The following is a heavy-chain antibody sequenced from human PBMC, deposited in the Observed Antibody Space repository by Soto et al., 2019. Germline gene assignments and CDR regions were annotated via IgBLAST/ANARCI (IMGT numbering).Heavy chain of an antibody. CDR1: GFSVSNNY. V-gene: IGHV3-53*04. Sequence: EVQLVESGGGLVQPGGSLRLSCAASGFSVSNNYMTWVRQAPGKGLEWVSVIYSGGNTYYADSVEGRFTISRHHSKNTLYLEMNRLRPEDTAVYYCAREDDSGNWSGSWGQGTLVTVSA. CDR2: IYSGGNT. J-gene: IGHJ5*02. CDR3: AREDDSGNWSGS. D-gene: IGHD3-10*01.